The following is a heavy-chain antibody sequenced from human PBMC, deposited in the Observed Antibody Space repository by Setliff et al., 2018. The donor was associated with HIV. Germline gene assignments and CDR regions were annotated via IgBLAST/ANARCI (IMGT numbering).Heavy chain of an antibody. Sequence: PGGSLRLSCAASGFTFRGYAMSWVRQAPGKGLEWVSAVSGSGDSTYYADSARGRFSASRDNSKNRLFLHMNSLRAEDTAVYYCAKDGIGDTSGFCDSWGQGTLVTVSS. CDR1: GFTFRGYA. D-gene: IGHD3-22*01. V-gene: IGHV3-23*01. CDR2: VSGSGDST. CDR3: AKDGIGDTSGFCDS. J-gene: IGHJ4*02.